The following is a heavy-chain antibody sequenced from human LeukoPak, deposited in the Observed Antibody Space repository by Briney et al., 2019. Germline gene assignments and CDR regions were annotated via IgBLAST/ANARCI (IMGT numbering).Heavy chain of an antibody. CDR1: GESFSGYY. Sequence: PSETLSLTCAVYGESFSGYYWSWVRQPPGNGLEWIGEINHSGSANYDPSLKSRVTISVDTSKNQFSLKLSSVTAADTAVYYCARAVGGYCTNGVCSAFDYWGQGTLVTVSS. J-gene: IGHJ4*02. CDR2: INHSGSA. V-gene: IGHV4-34*01. D-gene: IGHD2-8*01. CDR3: ARAVGGYCTNGVCSAFDY.